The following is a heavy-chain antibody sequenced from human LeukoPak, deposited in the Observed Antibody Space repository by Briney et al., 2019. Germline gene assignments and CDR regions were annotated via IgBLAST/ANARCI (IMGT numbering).Heavy chain of an antibody. J-gene: IGHJ4*02. CDR1: GFTVSSNY. CDR2: IYSGGDT. D-gene: IGHD3/OR15-3a*01. Sequence: GGSLRLSCAASGFTVSSNYMSWVRQAPGKGLEWVSVIYSGGDTYYADSVKGRFTISRDNSKNTLYLQMNSLRAEDTAIYYCARVRPGYYTYFDYWGQGTLVTVSS. CDR3: ARVRPGYYTYFDY. V-gene: IGHV3-53*01.